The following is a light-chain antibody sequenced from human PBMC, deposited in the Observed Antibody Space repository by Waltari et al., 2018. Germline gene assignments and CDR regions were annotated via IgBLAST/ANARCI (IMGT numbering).Light chain of an antibody. CDR2: EVN. CDR1: SSDVGFSYL. J-gene: IGLJ1*01. CDR3: CSYAGTKTFYV. V-gene: IGLV2-23*02. Sequence: QSALTQPASVSGSPGQSSTISCTGTSSDVGFSYLVSWHQHHPGKAPKLIIFEVNKRRSGISHRFSGSKSGYTASLTISELQPEDEADYYCCSYAGTKTFYVFGSGTKVTVL.